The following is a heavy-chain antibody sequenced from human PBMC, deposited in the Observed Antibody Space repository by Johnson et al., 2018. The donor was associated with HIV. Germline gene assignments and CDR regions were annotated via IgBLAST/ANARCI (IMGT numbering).Heavy chain of an antibody. D-gene: IGHD3-22*01. CDR1: GFTFSSYG. J-gene: IGHJ3*02. CDR2: IRYDGSNK. Sequence: VQLVESGGGVVQPGGSLRPSCAASGFTFSSYGMHWVRQAPGKGLEWVAVIRYDGSNKYYADSVKGRFTISRANSKNTLYLQMNSLRVEDTAVYYCVKGDDYYDSSGYYRQGAFDIWGQGTMVTVSS. CDR3: VKGDDYYDSSGYYRQGAFDI. V-gene: IGHV3-30*02.